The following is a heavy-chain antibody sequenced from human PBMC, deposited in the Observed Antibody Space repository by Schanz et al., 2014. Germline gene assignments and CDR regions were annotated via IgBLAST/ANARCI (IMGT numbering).Heavy chain of an antibody. J-gene: IGHJ4*02. CDR1: GFTVSANY. CDR2: IDYAGST. V-gene: IGHV3-66*01. D-gene: IGHD5-12*01. Sequence: EVQLLESGGTVVQPGGSLRLSCAVSGFTVSANYMIWVRQPPGKGLEWVSLIDYAGSTNYADSVKGRMTVSRDTSKNALFLQMNNLRAEDTALYYCAREYSSYGTVYYWGQGTLVTVSS. CDR3: AREYSSYGTVYY.